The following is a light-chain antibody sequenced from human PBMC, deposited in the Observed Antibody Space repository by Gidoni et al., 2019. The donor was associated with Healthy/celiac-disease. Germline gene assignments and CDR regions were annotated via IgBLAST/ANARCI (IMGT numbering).Light chain of an antibody. J-gene: IGKJ4*01. CDR2: DAS. CDR3: QQYDNLPLT. CDR1: QDISND. Sequence: DLQLTQSPSSLSASVGDRVTITCQASQDISNDLNWYQQKPGKAPKLLIYDASNLETGVPSRFSGSGSGTDFTCTISSLQPEDIATYYCQQYDNLPLTCGGGTKVESK. V-gene: IGKV1-33*01.